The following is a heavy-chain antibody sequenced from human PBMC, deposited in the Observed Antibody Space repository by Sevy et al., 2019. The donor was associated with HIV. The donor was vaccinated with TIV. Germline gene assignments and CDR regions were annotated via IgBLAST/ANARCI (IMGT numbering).Heavy chain of an antibody. D-gene: IGHD1-1*01. Sequence: SETLSLTCYVSGGSLITTNYYWAWLRQSPGKGLEWIASIYYSGSTYYNPSLKARVTVSVDTSRSQFSLILNSVTAADTSVYYCAAHEGVTISEARFDPWGQGTLVTVSS. CDR2: IYYSGST. CDR1: GGSLITTNYY. V-gene: IGHV4-39*01. CDR3: AAHEGVTISEARFDP. J-gene: IGHJ5*02.